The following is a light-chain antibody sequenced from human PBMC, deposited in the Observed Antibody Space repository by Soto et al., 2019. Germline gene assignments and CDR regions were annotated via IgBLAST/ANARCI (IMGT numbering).Light chain of an antibody. V-gene: IGLV2-14*01. J-gene: IGLJ3*02. CDR1: SSDVGGSNY. CDR2: DVS. Sequence: QSALTQPASVSGSPGQSITISCTGTSSDVGGSNYVSWYQQLPGKAPKLMIYDVSDRPSGVSNRFSGSKSGNTASLTISGLQAEDEADYYCSLYTSTSAWVFGGGTKLTVL. CDR3: SLYTSTSAWV.